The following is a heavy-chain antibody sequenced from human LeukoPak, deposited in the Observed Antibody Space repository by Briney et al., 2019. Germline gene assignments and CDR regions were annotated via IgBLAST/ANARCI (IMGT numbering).Heavy chain of an antibody. CDR3: ARVNYDSSGYFPRKAFDI. CDR2: IYHSGST. J-gene: IGHJ3*02. CDR1: GFTFSSYEM. D-gene: IGHD3-22*01. V-gene: IGHV4-4*02. Sequence: GSLRLSCAASGFTFSSYEMNWVRQPPGKGLEWIGEIYHSGSTNYNPSLKSRVTISVDKSKNQFSLKLSSVTAADTAVYYCARVNYDSSGYFPRKAFDIWGQGTMVTVSS.